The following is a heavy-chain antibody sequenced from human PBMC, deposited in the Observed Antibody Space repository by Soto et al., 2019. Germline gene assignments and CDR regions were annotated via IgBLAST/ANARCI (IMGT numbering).Heavy chain of an antibody. Sequence: SVKVSCKASGGTFSSYAISWVRQAPGQGLEWMGGIIPIFGTANYAQKFQGRVTITADESTSTAYMELSSLRSEDTAVYYCARPDHPDSSGYRPTYYYYGMDVWGQGTTVTAP. V-gene: IGHV1-69*13. D-gene: IGHD3-22*01. CDR2: IIPIFGTA. CDR3: ARPDHPDSSGYRPTYYYYGMDV. CDR1: GGTFSSYA. J-gene: IGHJ6*02.